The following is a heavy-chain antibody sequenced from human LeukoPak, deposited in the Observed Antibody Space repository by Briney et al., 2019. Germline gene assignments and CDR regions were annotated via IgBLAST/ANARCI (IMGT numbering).Heavy chain of an antibody. CDR1: GGTFSSYT. CDR3: ATALGYCSSTSCYTAFDI. J-gene: IGHJ3*02. Sequence: SVKVSCKAFGGTFSSYTISWVRQAPGQGLEWMGRIIPILGIANYAQKFQGRVTITADKSTSTAYMELSSLRSEDTAVYYCATALGYCSSTSCYTAFDIWGQGTMVTVSS. CDR2: IIPILGIA. V-gene: IGHV1-69*02. D-gene: IGHD2-2*02.